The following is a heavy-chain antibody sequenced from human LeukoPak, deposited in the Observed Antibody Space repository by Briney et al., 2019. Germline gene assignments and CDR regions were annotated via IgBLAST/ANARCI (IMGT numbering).Heavy chain of an antibody. CDR2: IKQDGSEK. D-gene: IGHD5-24*01. V-gene: IGHV3-7*01. J-gene: IGHJ4*02. CDR3: ARRAPTRYFDY. Sequence: GRSLRLSCAASGFTFSSYSMSWGCRAPGKGEEWVANIKQDGSEKYYVDSVKGRFTISRDNAKNTLYLQMNSLRAEDTAVYYCARRAPTRYFDYWGEGTLVTVSS. CDR1: GFTFSSYS.